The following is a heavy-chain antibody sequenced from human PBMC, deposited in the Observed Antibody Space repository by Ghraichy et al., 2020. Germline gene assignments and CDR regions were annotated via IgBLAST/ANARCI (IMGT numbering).Heavy chain of an antibody. J-gene: IGHJ3*02. V-gene: IGHV3-13*01. CDR1: GFTFSSYD. CDR3: ARVSSSSGWLGAFDI. Sequence: GESLNISCAASGFTFSSYDMHWVRQATGKGLEWVSAIGTAGDTYYPGSVKGRFTISRENAKNSLYLQMNSLRAEDTAVYYCARVSSSSGWLGAFDIWGQGTMVTVSS. D-gene: IGHD6-19*01. CDR2: IGTAGDT.